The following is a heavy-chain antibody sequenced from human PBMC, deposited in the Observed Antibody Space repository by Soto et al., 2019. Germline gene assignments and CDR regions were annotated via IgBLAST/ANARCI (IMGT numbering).Heavy chain of an antibody. V-gene: IGHV3-33*01. J-gene: IGHJ4*02. Sequence: PGGSLRLSCAASGSIFTGYGMHWVRQAPGKGLEWVAVIWFDGSNKYYADSVKGRFTISRDNSKNMLYLQMNSLRVEDTAVYYSARDRGTAVAGIKDWGQGTLVTVSS. CDR3: ARDRGTAVAGIKD. CDR2: IWFDGSNK. D-gene: IGHD6-19*01. CDR1: GSIFTGYG.